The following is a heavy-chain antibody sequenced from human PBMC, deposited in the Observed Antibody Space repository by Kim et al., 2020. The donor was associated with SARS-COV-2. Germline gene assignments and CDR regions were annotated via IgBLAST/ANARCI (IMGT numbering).Heavy chain of an antibody. CDR2: IYYSGST. V-gene: IGHV4-39*01. D-gene: IGHD2-15*01. J-gene: IGHJ3*02. CDR3: ARQGVVVVVVAATRMAFDI. CDR1: GGSISSSSYY. Sequence: SETLSRTCTVSGGSISSSSYYWGWIRQPPGKGLEWIGSIYYSGSTYYNPSLKSRVTISVDTSKNQFSLKLSSVTAADTAVYYCARQGVVVVVVAATRMAFDIWGQGTMVTVSS.